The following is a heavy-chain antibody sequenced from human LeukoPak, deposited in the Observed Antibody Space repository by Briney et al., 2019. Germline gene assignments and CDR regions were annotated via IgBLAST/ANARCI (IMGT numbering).Heavy chain of an antibody. CDR2: ISGSGGST. Sequence: PGGSLRLSCAASGFTFSSYAMSWVRQAPGKGLEWVSGISGSGGSTYYADSVKGRFTISRDNSKNTLYPQMNSLRAEDTAVYYCAKDLRLVPGVLVDYWGQGTLVTVSS. V-gene: IGHV3-23*01. J-gene: IGHJ4*02. CDR1: GFTFSSYA. CDR3: AKDLRLVPGVLVDY.